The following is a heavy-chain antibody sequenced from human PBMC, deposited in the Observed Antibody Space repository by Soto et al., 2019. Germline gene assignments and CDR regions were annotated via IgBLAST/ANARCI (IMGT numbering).Heavy chain of an antibody. Sequence: EVQLLESGGDLVQPGGSLRLSCAASGFIFSNYAMTWVRQAPGKGPEWVSTFTSGGSTYYRDTVKGRFTISRDNSKNTLYLHMNSLGAEDTAVYYCARTDKYNSQSSGWANRFDYWGQGTLVTVSS. J-gene: IGHJ4*02. D-gene: IGHD6-19*01. CDR1: GFIFSNYA. CDR2: FTSGGST. V-gene: IGHV3-23*01. CDR3: ARTDKYNSQSSGWANRFDY.